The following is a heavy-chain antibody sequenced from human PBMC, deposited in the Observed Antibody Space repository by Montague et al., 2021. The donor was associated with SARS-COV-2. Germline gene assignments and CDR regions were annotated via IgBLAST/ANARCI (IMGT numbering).Heavy chain of an antibody. CDR2: ISSSGSNI. D-gene: IGHD3-10*01. V-gene: IGHV3-48*03. J-gene: IGHJ4*02. CDR3: ARDGRYGELDY. CDR1: GFTFSTYE. Sequence: SLRLSCAASGFTFSTYEMTWVRQAPGKGLEWVSYISSSGSNIYYADSVKGRFTISRDNAKNSLYLQMNSLRAEDTAVYYCARDGRYGELDYWGQGTLVTVST.